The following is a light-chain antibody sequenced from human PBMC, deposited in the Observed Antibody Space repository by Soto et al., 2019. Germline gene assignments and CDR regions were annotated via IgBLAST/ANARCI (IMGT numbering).Light chain of an antibody. CDR3: KQYVSSGT. CDR1: QSVSNNY. CDR2: GAS. V-gene: IGKV3-20*01. Sequence: VLTQSPGTLSLSPGDRATLSCRASQSVSNNYLAWYQQKPGQAPRLLIYGASNRATGIQDRFSGSGSGTEFTLTIRRLEPEDFAVYYCKQYVSSGTXGQGTKVDIK. J-gene: IGKJ1*01.